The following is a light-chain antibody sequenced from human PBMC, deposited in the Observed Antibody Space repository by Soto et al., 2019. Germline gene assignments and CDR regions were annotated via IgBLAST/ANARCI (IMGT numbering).Light chain of an antibody. Sequence: QSVLTQPPSASGSPGQSVTISCTGTSSDVGGHDYVSWYQQHPGKAPKFMIYGVNKRPSGVPDRFSGSKSGNTASLTVSGLQAEDEADYYCSSYGGSNNFVVFGGGTKLTVL. V-gene: IGLV2-8*01. CDR1: SSDVGGHDY. CDR2: GVN. J-gene: IGLJ2*01. CDR3: SSYGGSNNFVV.